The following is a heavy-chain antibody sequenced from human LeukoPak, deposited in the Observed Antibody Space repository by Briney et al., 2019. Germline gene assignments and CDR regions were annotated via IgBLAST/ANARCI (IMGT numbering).Heavy chain of an antibody. CDR3: ARESYDSSGYPDAFDI. CDR2: ISSSSSTI. D-gene: IGHD3-22*01. Sequence: GGSLRFSCAASGFTFSSYSMNWVRQAPGKGLEWVSYISSSSSTIYYADSVKGRFTISRDNAKNSLYLQMNSLRAEDTAVYYCARESYDSSGYPDAFDIWGQGTMVTVSS. J-gene: IGHJ3*02. CDR1: GFTFSSYS. V-gene: IGHV3-48*04.